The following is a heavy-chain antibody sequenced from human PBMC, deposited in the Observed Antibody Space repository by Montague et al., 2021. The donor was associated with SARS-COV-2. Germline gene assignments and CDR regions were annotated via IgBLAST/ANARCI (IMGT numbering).Heavy chain of an antibody. J-gene: IGHJ4*02. V-gene: IGHV4-4*02. CDR2: HSGST. Sequence: HSGSTNYNPSLKSLVTISVDNSTNQFSLKLSSVTAADTAVYYCAIWDTFGEWDYRGQGTLVIVYS. D-gene: IGHD3-10*01. CDR3: AIWDTFGEWDY.